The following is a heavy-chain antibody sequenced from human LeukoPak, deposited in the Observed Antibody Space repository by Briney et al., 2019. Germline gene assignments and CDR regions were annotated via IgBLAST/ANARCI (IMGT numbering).Heavy chain of an antibody. D-gene: IGHD3-22*01. CDR1: GGSISSYY. Sequence: SETLSLTCTVSGGSISSYYWSWIRQPAGKGLEWIGRIHTSGSTNYNPSLKSRVTMSADTSKNQFSLKVNSVTAADTAVYYCARDRYYYDSSGYSERFDYWGQGTLVTVSS. V-gene: IGHV4-4*07. CDR2: IHTSGST. J-gene: IGHJ4*02. CDR3: ARDRYYYDSSGYSERFDY.